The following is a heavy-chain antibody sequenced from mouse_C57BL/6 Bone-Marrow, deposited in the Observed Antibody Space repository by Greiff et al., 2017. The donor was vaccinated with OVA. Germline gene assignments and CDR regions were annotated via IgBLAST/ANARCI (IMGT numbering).Heavy chain of an antibody. CDR2: INPSSGYT. D-gene: IGHD4-1*01. CDR1: GYTFTSYT. J-gene: IGHJ2*01. CDR3: ARHSQTGRGDY. Sequence: VQLQESGAELARPGASVTMSCKASGYTFTSYTMHWVKQRPGQGLEWIGYINPSSGYTKYNQKFKDKATLTADKSSSTAYMQLSSLTSEDAAVYYCARHSQTGRGDYWGQGTTLTVSS. V-gene: IGHV1-4*01.